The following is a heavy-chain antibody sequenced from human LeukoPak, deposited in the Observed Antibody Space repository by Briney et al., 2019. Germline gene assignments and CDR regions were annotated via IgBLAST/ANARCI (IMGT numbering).Heavy chain of an antibody. D-gene: IGHD4-17*01. CDR1: GGSFSGYY. V-gene: IGHV4-34*01. CDR3: ARDETTPLPGAY. J-gene: IGHJ4*02. Sequence: PSETLSLTCPVYGGSFSGYYWNWIRQPPGKGLEWIGEINHSGSTHYNPSLKSRVTMSVDTSKNQFSMKLSSVTAADTAVYYCARDETTPLPGAYWGQGTLVTVSS. CDR2: INHSGST.